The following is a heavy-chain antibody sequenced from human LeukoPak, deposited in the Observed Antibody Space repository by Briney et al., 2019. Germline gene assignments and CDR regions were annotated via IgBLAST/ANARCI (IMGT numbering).Heavy chain of an antibody. CDR1: GFTFSSFG. J-gene: IGHJ4*01. CDR2: MSGSGDST. Sequence: PGGTLGLSCAASGFTFSSFGMSWVRQAPGKGLEWVSAMSGSGDSTYYADSVKGRFTISRDNSKNTLYLQMNSLRAEDTAVYYCAKPAISSRGWYYDYWGQEPWSPSPQ. CDR3: AKPAISSRGWYYDY. V-gene: IGHV3-23*01. D-gene: IGHD6-19*01.